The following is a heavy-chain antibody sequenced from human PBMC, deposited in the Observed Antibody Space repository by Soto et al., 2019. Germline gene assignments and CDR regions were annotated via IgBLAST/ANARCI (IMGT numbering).Heavy chain of an antibody. D-gene: IGHD3-9*01. CDR2: IVDGSGNT. CDR1: GFTFTSSA. Sequence: SVKVSCKASGFTFTSSAVQWVRQARGQRLEWIGWIVDGSGNTNYAQKFQERVTITRDMSTSTAYMELSSLRSEDTAVYYCAAAAGGYDILTGMTYYYYGMDVWGQGTTVTVSS. J-gene: IGHJ6*02. CDR3: AAAAGGYDILTGMTYYYYGMDV. V-gene: IGHV1-58*01.